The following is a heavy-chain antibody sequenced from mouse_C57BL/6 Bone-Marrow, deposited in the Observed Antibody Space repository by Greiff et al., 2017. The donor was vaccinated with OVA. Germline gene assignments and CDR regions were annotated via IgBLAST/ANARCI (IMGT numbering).Heavy chain of an antibody. Sequence: VHVKQSGPELVKPGASVKMSCKASGYTFTSYVMHWVKQKPGQGLEWIGYIYPYNDGTKYNEKFKGKATLTSDKSSSTAYMALSSLTSEDSAVYYCARSLGGSSYGRYFDVWGTGTTVTVSS. V-gene: IGHV1-14*01. CDR2: IYPYNDGT. J-gene: IGHJ1*03. CDR3: ARSLGGSSYGRYFDV. CDR1: GYTFTSYV. D-gene: IGHD1-1*01.